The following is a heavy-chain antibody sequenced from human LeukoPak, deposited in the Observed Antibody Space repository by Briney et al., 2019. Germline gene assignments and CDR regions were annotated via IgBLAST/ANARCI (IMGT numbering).Heavy chain of an antibody. D-gene: IGHD2-21*02. Sequence: GGSLRLSCAASGFTFDDYAMHWVRQAPGKGLEWVSGITWNSGSTLYADSVKGRFTISRDNAKNSLYLQMNSLRAEDTAVYYCARELPREVTLDYWGQGTLVTVSP. CDR1: GFTFDDYA. V-gene: IGHV3-9*01. CDR3: ARELPREVTLDY. J-gene: IGHJ4*01. CDR2: ITWNSGST.